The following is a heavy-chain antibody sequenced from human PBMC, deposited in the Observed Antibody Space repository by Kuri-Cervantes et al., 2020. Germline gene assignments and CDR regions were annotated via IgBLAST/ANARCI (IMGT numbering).Heavy chain of an antibody. Sequence: GESLKISCAASGFTFSDYYMSWIRQAPGKGLEWVAVIWYDGSNKYYADSVKGRFTISRDNSKNTLYLQMNSLRAEDTAVYYCARDGHYYYGSGSPDYWGQGTLVTVSS. D-gene: IGHD3-10*01. CDR2: IWYDGSNK. J-gene: IGHJ4*02. V-gene: IGHV3-33*08. CDR1: GFTFSDYY. CDR3: ARDGHYYYGSGSPDY.